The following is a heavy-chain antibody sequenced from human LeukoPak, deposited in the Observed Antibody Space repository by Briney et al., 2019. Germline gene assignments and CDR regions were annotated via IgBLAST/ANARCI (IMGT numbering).Heavy chain of an antibody. CDR1: GYTFTNYD. CDR3: TRGLNDSWTGENY. D-gene: IGHD3-3*01. Sequence: ASVKVSCKASGYTFTNYDIHWVRQATGQGLEWMGWMNPYSANTGYAQNFQGRITITRNTSISTAYMELSSLTSEDTAVYYCTRGLNDSWTGENYWGQGTLVTVSS. V-gene: IGHV1-8*03. J-gene: IGHJ4*02. CDR2: MNPYSANT.